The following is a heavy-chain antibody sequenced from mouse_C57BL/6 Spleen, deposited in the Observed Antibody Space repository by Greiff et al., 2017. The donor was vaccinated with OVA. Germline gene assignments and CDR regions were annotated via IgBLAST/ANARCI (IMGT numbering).Heavy chain of an antibody. J-gene: IGHJ1*03. Sequence: QVQLKESGPGLVQPSQSLSITCTVSGFSLTSYGVHWVRQSPGKGLEWLGVIWSGGGTDYNAAFISRLSISKDNSKSQVFFKMNSLQADDTAIYDCARDESSVVTYWYFDVWGTGTTVTVSS. CDR1: GFSLTSYG. CDR2: IWSGGGT. CDR3: ARDESSVVTYWYFDV. V-gene: IGHV2-2*01. D-gene: IGHD2-3*01.